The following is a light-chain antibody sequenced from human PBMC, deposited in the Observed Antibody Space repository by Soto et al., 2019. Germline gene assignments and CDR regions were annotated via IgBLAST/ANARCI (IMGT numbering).Light chain of an antibody. CDR3: QQYYSTPLT. CDR1: QSGVYSSNNKNY. V-gene: IGKV4-1*01. Sequence: IVMTNLPASLAVSRAERPTINCKPSQSGVYSSNNKNYLAWYQQKPGQPPKLLIYWASTRESGVPDRFSGSGSGTDFTLTISSLQAEDVAVYYCQQYYSTPLTFGGGTKVDIK. CDR2: WAS. J-gene: IGKJ4*01.